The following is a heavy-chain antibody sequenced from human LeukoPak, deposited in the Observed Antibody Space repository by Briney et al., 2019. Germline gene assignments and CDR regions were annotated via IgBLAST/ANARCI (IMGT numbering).Heavy chain of an antibody. CDR1: GFTFSYYS. J-gene: IGHJ5*02. CDR2: IKEDGSEK. CDR3: ARGLFTPGP. Sequence: GGSLRLSCAASGFTFSYYSMSWVRQAPGKGLEWVASIKEDGSEKYYVDSVKGRFIISRDNAKNSLYLQMNSLRAEDSAVYYCARGLFTPGPWGQGTLVTVSS. V-gene: IGHV3-7*01.